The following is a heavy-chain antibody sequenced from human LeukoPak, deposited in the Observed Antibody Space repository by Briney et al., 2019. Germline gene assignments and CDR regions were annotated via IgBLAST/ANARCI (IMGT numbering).Heavy chain of an antibody. CDR2: ISGSGGHT. Sequence: GGSLRLSCAASGITFSSHAMSCVRRAPGKGLEWVSLISGSGGHTYYGDSVKGRFTISRDNSTNRLYLQMNSLRPEDTAVYYCAKGGAATMRDGYNYYYYYMEVWGRGTTVTVSS. J-gene: IGHJ6*03. CDR1: GITFSSHA. CDR3: AKGGAATMRDGYNYYYYYMEV. D-gene: IGHD5-24*01. V-gene: IGHV3-23*01.